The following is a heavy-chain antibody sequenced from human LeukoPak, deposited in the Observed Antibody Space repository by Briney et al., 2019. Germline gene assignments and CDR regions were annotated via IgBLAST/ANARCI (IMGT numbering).Heavy chain of an antibody. Sequence: GGSLRLSCAASGFTFSSYILNWVRQAPGKGLEWLSSISSSSSYIYYADSVKGRFTISRDNAKNSLYLQMNSLRAEDTAVYYCARDLFVRRYFDYWGQGTLVTVSS. J-gene: IGHJ4*02. V-gene: IGHV3-21*01. D-gene: IGHD3-10*01. CDR2: ISSSSSYI. CDR3: ARDLFVRRYFDY. CDR1: GFTFSSYI.